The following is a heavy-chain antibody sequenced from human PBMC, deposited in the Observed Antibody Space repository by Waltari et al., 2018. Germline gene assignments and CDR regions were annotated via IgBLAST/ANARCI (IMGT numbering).Heavy chain of an antibody. J-gene: IGHJ4*02. CDR2: IYTRGST. CDR3: ARDSTPGYSSGWYAY. V-gene: IGHV4-4*07. CDR1: GGSISSYY. Sequence: QVQLQESGPGLVKPSETLSLTCTVSGGSISSYYWSWIRQPAGKGLEWIGRIYTRGSTNYNPALKSRVTMSVDTSKNQFSLKLSSVTAADTAVYYCARDSTPGYSSGWYAYWGQGTLVTVSS. D-gene: IGHD6-19*01.